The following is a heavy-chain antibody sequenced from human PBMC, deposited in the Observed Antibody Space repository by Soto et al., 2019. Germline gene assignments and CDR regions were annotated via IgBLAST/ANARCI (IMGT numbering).Heavy chain of an antibody. CDR2: INPSGGST. Sequence: ASVKVSCKASGYTFTSYYMHWVRQAPGQGLEWMGIINPSGGSTSYAQKFQGRVTMTRDTSTSTVYMELSSLRSEDTAVYYCAIPSFGESHMDAYYFDYWGQGTLVTVSS. D-gene: IGHD3-10*01. CDR1: GYTFTSYY. CDR3: AIPSFGESHMDAYYFDY. J-gene: IGHJ4*02. V-gene: IGHV1-46*03.